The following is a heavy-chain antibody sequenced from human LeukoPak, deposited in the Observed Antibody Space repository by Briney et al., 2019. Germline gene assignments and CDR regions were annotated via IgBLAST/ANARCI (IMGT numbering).Heavy chain of an antibody. CDR2: IRSKANSYAT. D-gene: IGHD5-18*01. J-gene: IGHJ6*03. Sequence: GGSLRLSCAASGFTFSGSAMHWVRQASGKGLEWVGRIRSKANSYATAYAASVKGRFTISRDDSKNTAYLQMNSLKTEDTAVYYCTRTTVDTAMVPDYYYYMDVWGKGTTVTVSS. V-gene: IGHV3-73*01. CDR1: GFTFSGSA. CDR3: TRTTVDTAMVPDYYYYMDV.